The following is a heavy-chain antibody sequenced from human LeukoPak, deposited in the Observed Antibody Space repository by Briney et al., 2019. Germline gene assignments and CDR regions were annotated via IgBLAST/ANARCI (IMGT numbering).Heavy chain of an antibody. J-gene: IGHJ4*02. D-gene: IGHD6-19*01. CDR1: DNSISSFY. CDR2: INHSGST. V-gene: IGHV4-34*01. CDR3: ARVEQWLEY. Sequence: KTSETLSLTCTVSDNSISSFYWSWIRQPPGKGLEWIGEINHSGSTNYNPSLKSRVTISVDTSKNQFSLKLSSVTAADTAVYYCARVEQWLEYWGQGTLVTVSS.